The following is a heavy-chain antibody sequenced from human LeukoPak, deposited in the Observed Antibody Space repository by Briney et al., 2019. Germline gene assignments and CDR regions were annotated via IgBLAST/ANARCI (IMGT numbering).Heavy chain of an antibody. CDR3: ARGSSRTSSGC. V-gene: IGHV3-53*01. Sequence: GGSLRLSCAASGFTISNNYMSWVRQAPGKGLEWVSVIFSGDDTYYADSVKGRFTIFRDNSKNTLYLQMNSLRAEDTAVCYCARGSSRTSSGCWGQGTLVTVSS. D-gene: IGHD6-6*01. CDR1: GFTISNNY. CDR2: IFSGDDT. J-gene: IGHJ4*02.